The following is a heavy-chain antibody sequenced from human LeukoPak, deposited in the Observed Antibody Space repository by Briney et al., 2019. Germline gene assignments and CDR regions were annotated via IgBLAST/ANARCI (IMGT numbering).Heavy chain of an antibody. V-gene: IGHV1-8*01. Sequence: ASVKVSCKASGYTFTSYDINWVRQATGQGLEWMGWMNPNSGNIGYAQKFQGRVTMTRNTSISTAYMELSSLRSEDTAVYYCARVGSAAAHFDYWGQGTLVTVSS. CDR2: MNPNSGNI. CDR1: GYTFTSYD. CDR3: ARVGSAAAHFDY. D-gene: IGHD6-13*01. J-gene: IGHJ4*02.